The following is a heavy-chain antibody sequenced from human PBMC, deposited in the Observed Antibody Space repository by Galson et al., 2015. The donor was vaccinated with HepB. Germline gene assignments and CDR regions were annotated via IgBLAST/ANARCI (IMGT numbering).Heavy chain of an antibody. CDR2: IYSGGST. CDR1: GFTVSSNH. J-gene: IGHJ5*02. D-gene: IGHD3-22*01. Sequence: SLRLSCAASGFTVSSNHMSWVRQAPGKGLEWVSVIYSGGSTYYADSVKGRFTISRDNSKNTLYLQMNSLKAEDTAVYYCARDGGGLLLRSWGQGTLVTVSS. V-gene: IGHV3-53*01. CDR3: ARDGGGLLLRS.